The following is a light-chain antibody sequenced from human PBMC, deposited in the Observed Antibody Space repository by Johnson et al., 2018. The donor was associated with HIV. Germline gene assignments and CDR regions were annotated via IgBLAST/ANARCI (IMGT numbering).Light chain of an antibody. V-gene: IGLV1-51*02. CDR1: SSNIGNKY. CDR3: GTWDTSLSAGGV. CDR2: ENT. Sequence: QSVLTQPPSVSAAPGQKVTISCSGSSSNIGNKYVSWYQQLPGTAPKLLIYENTKRPSGIPDRFAGSKSGMSATLGITALQPGDEADYYCGTWDTSLSAGGVFGSGTKVTVL. J-gene: IGLJ1*01.